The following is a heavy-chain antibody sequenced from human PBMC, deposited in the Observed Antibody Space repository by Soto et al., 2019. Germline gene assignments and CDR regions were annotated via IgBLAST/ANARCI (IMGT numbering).Heavy chain of an antibody. V-gene: IGHV3-23*01. J-gene: IGHJ5*02. CDR1: AISFNTYG. CDR3: ARQRSPEGWFDP. D-gene: IGHD3-10*01. CDR2: VTVTGGST. Sequence: LRLSCAASAISFNTYGVTWVRQAPGKGLEWVSTVTVTGGSTYYADSVKGRFTISRDRSNYTVSLLLNSLRVEDTAIYYCARQRSPEGWFDPWGQGTLVTVSS.